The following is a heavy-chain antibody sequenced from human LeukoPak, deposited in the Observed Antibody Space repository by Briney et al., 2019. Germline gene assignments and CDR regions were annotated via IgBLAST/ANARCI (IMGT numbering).Heavy chain of an antibody. J-gene: IGHJ4*02. CDR2: IYDGGDT. Sequence: HPGGSLRLSCAASGFTVSSNYISWVRQAPGKGLKWVSVIYDGGDTYYADSVKGRFTISRDNSKNTLYLQMNSLRAEDTAVYYCAREQVPDYIGKPGHYFDYWGQGTLVTVSS. CDR1: GFTVSSNY. CDR3: AREQVPDYIGKPGHYFDY. V-gene: IGHV3-53*01. D-gene: IGHD4-11*01.